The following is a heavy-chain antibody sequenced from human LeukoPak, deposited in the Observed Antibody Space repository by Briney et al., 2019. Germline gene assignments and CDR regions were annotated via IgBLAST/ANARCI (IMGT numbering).Heavy chain of an antibody. Sequence: SETLSLTCTVSGGSISSYYWSWIRQPPGKGLEWIGYIYYSGSTNYNPSLKSRVTISVDTSKNQFSLKLSSVTAADTAVYYCARAWDYFDYWGQGTLVTVSS. V-gene: IGHV4-59*01. CDR1: GGSISSYY. J-gene: IGHJ4*02. CDR2: IYYSGST. CDR3: ARAWDYFDY.